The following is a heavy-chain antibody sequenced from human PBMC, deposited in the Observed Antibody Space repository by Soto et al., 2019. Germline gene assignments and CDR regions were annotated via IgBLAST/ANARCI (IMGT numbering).Heavy chain of an antibody. CDR2: IIPIFGTA. J-gene: IGHJ6*02. V-gene: IGHV1-69*06. CDR3: ARDQGQKLVLSHYYYGMDV. D-gene: IGHD6-13*01. Sequence: QVQLVQSGAEVKKPGSSVKVSCKASGGTFSSYAISWVRQAPGQGLEWMGGIIPIFGTANYAQKFQGRVTITADKSTSTAYMALRSLRSEDTAVYYCARDQGQKLVLSHYYYGMDVWGQGTTVTVSS. CDR1: GGTFSSYA.